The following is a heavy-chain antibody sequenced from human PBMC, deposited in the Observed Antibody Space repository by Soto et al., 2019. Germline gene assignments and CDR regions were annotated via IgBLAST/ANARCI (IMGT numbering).Heavy chain of an antibody. CDR1: GFTFRTYA. J-gene: IGHJ4*02. CDR3: ARGDDILTGPVFDY. V-gene: IGHV3-23*01. Sequence: EVQLLESGGGLVQPGGSLSLSCAASGFTFRTYAMSWVRQAPGKGLEWVSTISGSGGSTFYADSVKGRFTISRDNSRNTLYLQMNSLRAEDTAIYFCARGDDILTGPVFDYWGQGTLVTVSS. CDR2: ISGSGGST. D-gene: IGHD3-9*01.